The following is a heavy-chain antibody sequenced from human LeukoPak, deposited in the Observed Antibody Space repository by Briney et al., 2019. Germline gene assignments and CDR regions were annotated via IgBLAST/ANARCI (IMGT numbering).Heavy chain of an antibody. J-gene: IGHJ4*02. Sequence: GGSLRLSCAASGFTFSSSWMHWVRQVPGKGLVWVSRINNDGSTAYADSVKGRFTISRDSAKNTLYLQMNSLRAEDTAVYYCARGAMPDYWGQGTLVTVSS. V-gene: IGHV3-74*01. D-gene: IGHD2-2*01. CDR2: INNDGST. CDR1: GFTFSSSW. CDR3: ARGAMPDY.